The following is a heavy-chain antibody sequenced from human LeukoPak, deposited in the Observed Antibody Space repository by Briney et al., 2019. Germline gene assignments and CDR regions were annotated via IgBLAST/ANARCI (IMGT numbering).Heavy chain of an antibody. CDR1: GFTFSSYS. CDR3: ARSQKSRFGELLRPFDY. J-gene: IGHJ4*02. Sequence: GGSLRLSRAASGFTFSSYSMNWVRKAPGKGLEWVSSISSSSSYIYYADSVKGRFTISRDNAKNSLYLQMNSLRAEDTAVYYCARSQKSRFGELLRPFDYWGQGTLVTVSS. CDR2: ISSSSSYI. V-gene: IGHV3-21*01. D-gene: IGHD3-10*02.